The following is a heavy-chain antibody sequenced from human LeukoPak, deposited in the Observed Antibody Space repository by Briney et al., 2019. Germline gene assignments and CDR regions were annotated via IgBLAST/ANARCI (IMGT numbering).Heavy chain of an antibody. J-gene: IGHJ4*02. D-gene: IGHD1-26*01. CDR3: ASDSLVFGATWCFVY. CDR1: GYTFSDYY. CDR2: INPNSGAT. Sequence: GASVKVSSTASGYTFSDYYMEWRRRAPGQGLEWMGSINPNSGATNYAREFQGRVTMTRDTSITTAYMEPSRLTSDDTAVFYCASDSLVFGATWCFVYWGQGTLVTVSS. V-gene: IGHV1-2*02.